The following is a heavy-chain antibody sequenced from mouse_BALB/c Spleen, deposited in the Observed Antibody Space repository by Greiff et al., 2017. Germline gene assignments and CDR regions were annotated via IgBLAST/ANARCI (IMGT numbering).Heavy chain of an antibody. CDR1: GFAFSSYD. J-gene: IGHJ4*01. CDR2: ISSGGGST. V-gene: IGHV5-12-1*01. Sequence: EVMLVESGGGLVKPGGSLKLSCAASGFAFSSYDMSWVRQTPEKRLEWVAYISSGGGSTYYPDTVKGRFTISRDNAKNTLYLQMSSLKSEDTAMYYCARQEGNGAMDYWGQGTSVTVSS. CDR3: ARQEGNGAMDY. D-gene: IGHD2-1*01.